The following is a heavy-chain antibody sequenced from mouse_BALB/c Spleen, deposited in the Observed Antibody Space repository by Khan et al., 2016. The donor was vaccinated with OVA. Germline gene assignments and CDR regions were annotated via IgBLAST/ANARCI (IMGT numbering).Heavy chain of an antibody. CDR3: AREGSRYNYAMDY. CDR1: GYSITSDYA. Sequence: EVQLQESGPGLVKPSQSLSLTCTVTGYSITSDYAWNWIRQFPGNKLEWMGNISSSGSTNYHPALKSRISITRDTSKNTFFLQLNSVTTEDTATYYCAREGSRYNYAMDYWGQGTSVTVAS. J-gene: IGHJ4*01. D-gene: IGHD1-3*01. CDR2: ISSSGST. V-gene: IGHV3-2*02.